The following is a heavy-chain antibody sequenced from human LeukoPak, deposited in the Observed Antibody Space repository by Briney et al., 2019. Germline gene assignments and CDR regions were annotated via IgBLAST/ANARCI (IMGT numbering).Heavy chain of an antibody. D-gene: IGHD3-10*01. CDR1: GYTFTSYG. Sequence: ASVKVSCKASGYTFTSYGISWVRQAPGQGLEWMGWISAYNGNTNYAQKLQGRVTMTTDTSTSTAYMELRSLRSGDTAVYYCARRWFGELSLDYWGQGTLVTVSS. J-gene: IGHJ4*02. V-gene: IGHV1-18*01. CDR3: ARRWFGELSLDY. CDR2: ISAYNGNT.